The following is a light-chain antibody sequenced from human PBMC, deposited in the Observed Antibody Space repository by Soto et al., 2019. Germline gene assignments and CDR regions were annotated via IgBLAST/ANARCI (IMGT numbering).Light chain of an antibody. CDR3: SSYTSSSTLG. V-gene: IGLV2-14*01. CDR2: EVS. CDR1: SSDVGGYNY. Sequence: SALTHPASVSGSPGQSITISCTGTSSDVGGYNYVSWYQQYPGKAPKLMIYEVSNRPSGVSNRFSGSKSGNTASLTISGLQAEDEADYYCSSYTSSSTLGFGSGTKVTVL. J-gene: IGLJ1*01.